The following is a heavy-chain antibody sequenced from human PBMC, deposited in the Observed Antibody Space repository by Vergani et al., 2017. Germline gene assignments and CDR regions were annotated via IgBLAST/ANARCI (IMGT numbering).Heavy chain of an antibody. D-gene: IGHD5-18*01. V-gene: IGHV4-59*01. CDR2: IYYSGST. CDR3: ARDRGGYSYGFYYYYGMDV. CDR1: GGSISSYY. J-gene: IGHJ6*02. Sequence: QVQLQESGPGLVKPSQTLSLTCTVSGGSISSYYWSWIRQPPGKGLEWIGYIYYSGSTNYNPSLKSRVTISVDTSKNQFSLKLSSVTAEDTAVYYCARDRGGYSYGFYYYYGMDVWGQGTTVTVSS.